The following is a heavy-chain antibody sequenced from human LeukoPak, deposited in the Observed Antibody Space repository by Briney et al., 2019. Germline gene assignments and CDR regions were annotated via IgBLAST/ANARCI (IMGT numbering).Heavy chain of an antibody. D-gene: IGHD3-22*01. V-gene: IGHV4-4*08. Sequence: SETLSLTCAVSGSSISSGYYFNWIRQPPGKGLEWIGYIYSNGITNYNPSLRSRGTISIATSKNQFSLRLRSVTAADTAIYYCARRAYYDTSGYYPASGYFDLWGRGTLVTVSS. CDR2: IYSNGIT. CDR3: ARRAYYDTSGYYPASGYFDL. CDR1: GSSISSGYY. J-gene: IGHJ2*01.